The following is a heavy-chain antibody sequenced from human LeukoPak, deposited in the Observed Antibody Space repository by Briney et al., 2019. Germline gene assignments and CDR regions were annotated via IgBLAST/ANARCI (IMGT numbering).Heavy chain of an antibody. J-gene: IGHJ4*02. CDR2: IYYSGST. CDR3: ARGKDTAMVSFDY. Sequence: SETLSLTCTVSDGSISSGDYYWSWIRQPPGKSLEWIGYIYYSGSTYYNPSLKSRVTISVDTSKNQFSLKLSSVTAADTAVYYCARGKDTAMVSFDYWGQGTLVTVSP. V-gene: IGHV4-30-4*01. CDR1: DGSISSGDYY. D-gene: IGHD5-18*01.